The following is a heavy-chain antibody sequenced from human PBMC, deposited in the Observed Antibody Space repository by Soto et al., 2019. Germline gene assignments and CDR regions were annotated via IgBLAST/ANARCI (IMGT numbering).Heavy chain of an antibody. J-gene: IGHJ5*02. CDR1: GDTVSNDTVS. V-gene: IGHV6-1*01. D-gene: IGHD1-1*01. Sequence: SQTLSLTCAISGDTVSNDTVSWNWIRQSPSRGLEWLGRISFRSKWYTDYAESVKSRMTINADTSKNEISLQVNSVTPDDSAVYFCAIVEWAGPLTWFDPWGQGTLVTVSS. CDR2: ISFRSKWYT. CDR3: AIVEWAGPLTWFDP.